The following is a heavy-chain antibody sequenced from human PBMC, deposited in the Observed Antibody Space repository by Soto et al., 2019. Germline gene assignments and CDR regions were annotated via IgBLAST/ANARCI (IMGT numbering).Heavy chain of an antibody. D-gene: IGHD6-19*01. Sequence: GGSLRLSCAASGFTFSSYAMSWFRQAPGKGLEWVSAISGSGGSTYYADSVKGRFTISRDNSKNTLYLQMNSLRAEDTAVYYCAKGSSGWPRTLDIWGQGTMVTVSS. CDR2: ISGSGGST. J-gene: IGHJ3*02. CDR1: GFTFSSYA. CDR3: AKGSSGWPRTLDI. V-gene: IGHV3-23*01.